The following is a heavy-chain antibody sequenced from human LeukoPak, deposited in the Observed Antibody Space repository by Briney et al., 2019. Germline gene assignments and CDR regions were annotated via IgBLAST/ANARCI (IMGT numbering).Heavy chain of an antibody. Sequence: SETLSLTCTVSGGSISSYYWSRIRQPPGKGLEWIGYIYTSGSTNYNPSLKSRVTISVDTSKNQFSLKLSSVTAADTAVYYCARLLFSSGWCFDYWGQGTLVTVSS. CDR2: IYTSGST. D-gene: IGHD6-19*01. CDR1: GGSISSYY. J-gene: IGHJ4*02. CDR3: ARLLFSSGWCFDY. V-gene: IGHV4-4*09.